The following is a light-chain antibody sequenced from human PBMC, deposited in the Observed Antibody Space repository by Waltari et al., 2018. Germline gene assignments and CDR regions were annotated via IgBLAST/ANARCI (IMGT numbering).Light chain of an antibody. Sequence: DIQMSQSRSSLSASNGDRVTITCRASQSLINYVTWYQQLPGKAPKLLVYGASNVPSGVPSRFSGSGSGTEFTLTISSLQPDDLATYYCQQGYGNPITFGGGTKVDI. J-gene: IGKJ4*01. V-gene: IGKV1-39*01. CDR1: QSLINY. CDR3: QQGYGNPIT. CDR2: GAS.